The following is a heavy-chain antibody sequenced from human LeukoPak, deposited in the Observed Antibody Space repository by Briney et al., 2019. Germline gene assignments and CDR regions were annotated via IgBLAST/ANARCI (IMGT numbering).Heavy chain of an antibody. CDR2: IKQDGSEK. D-gene: IGHD5-12*01. Sequence: GGSLRLSCAASGFTFSSYWMSWVRQAPGKGLEWVANIKQDGSEKYYVDSVKGRFTISRDDAKNSLYVQMNSLRDEDTAVYYCARVEYSGWNLEYWGQGTLVTVSS. CDR3: ARVEYSGWNLEY. V-gene: IGHV3-7*01. J-gene: IGHJ4*02. CDR1: GFTFSSYW.